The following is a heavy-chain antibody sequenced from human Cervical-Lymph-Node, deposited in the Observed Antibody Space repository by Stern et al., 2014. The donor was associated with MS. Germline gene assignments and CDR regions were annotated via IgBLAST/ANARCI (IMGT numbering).Heavy chain of an antibody. CDR2: ITDKSHRT. CDR1: GYRFDGYA. CDR3: IKGTKRAVGPQDWFDS. V-gene: IGHV3-9*01. J-gene: IGHJ5*01. Sequence: EVQLVESGGTLAQPGRSLRLSCAASGYRFDGYAMYWVRQRPGRGLEWVAGITDKSHRTIYADSVRGRFTVSRDYAKNTLFLQMSSLREEDTAFYYCIKGTKRAVGPQDWFDSWGRGTLVTVSS.